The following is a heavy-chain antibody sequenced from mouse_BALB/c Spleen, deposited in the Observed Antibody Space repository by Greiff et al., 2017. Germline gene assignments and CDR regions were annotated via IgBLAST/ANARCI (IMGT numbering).Heavy chain of an antibody. V-gene: IGHV1-7*01. Sequence: QVHVKQSGAELAKPGASVKMSCKASGYTFTSYWMHWVKQRPGQGLEWIGYINPSTGYTEYNQKFKDKATLTADKSSSTAYMQLSSLTSEDSAVYYCASEITTDYWGQGTTLTVSS. CDR3: ASEITTDY. CDR2: INPSTGYT. CDR1: GYTFTSYW. D-gene: IGHD2-4*01. J-gene: IGHJ2*01.